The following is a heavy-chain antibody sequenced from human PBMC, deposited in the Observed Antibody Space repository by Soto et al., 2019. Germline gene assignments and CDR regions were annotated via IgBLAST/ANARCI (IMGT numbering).Heavy chain of an antibody. CDR3: AKSTGGTANGMDV. D-gene: IGHD2-8*02. J-gene: IGHJ6*02. CDR2: ISWNSGTI. Sequence: EVQLVESGGGLVQPGRSLRLSCAASGFMFDNYAMHWVRQASGKGLEWVSGISWNSGTIGYADSVKGRFTISRDNAKNSLYLQMNSLRAEDTALYYCAKSTGGTANGMDVWGQGTTVTVSS. CDR1: GFMFDNYA. V-gene: IGHV3-9*01.